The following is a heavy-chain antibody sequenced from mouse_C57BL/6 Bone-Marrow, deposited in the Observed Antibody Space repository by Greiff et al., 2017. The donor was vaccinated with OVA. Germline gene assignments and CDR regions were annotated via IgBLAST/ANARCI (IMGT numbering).Heavy chain of an antibody. V-gene: IGHV14-4*01. CDR3: TTKDYGSSYWYFDV. Sequence: VQLQQSGAELVRPGASVKLSCTASGFNIKDDYMHWVKQRPEQGLEWIGWIDPENGDTEYASKFQGKATITADTSSNTAYLQLSSLTSEDTAVYYCTTKDYGSSYWYFDVWGTGTTVTVSS. D-gene: IGHD1-1*01. J-gene: IGHJ1*03. CDR1: GFNIKDDY. CDR2: IDPENGDT.